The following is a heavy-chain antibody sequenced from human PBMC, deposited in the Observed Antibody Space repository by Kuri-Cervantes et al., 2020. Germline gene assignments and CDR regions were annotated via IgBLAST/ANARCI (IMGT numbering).Heavy chain of an antibody. CDR3: ARGSNYDYVWGSYRSGFDY. CDR1: GYTFTDYY. V-gene: IGHV1-69*05. Sequence: SVKVSFKASGYTFTDYYIHWVRQAPGQGLEWMGGIIPIFGTANYAQKFQGRVTITTDESTSTAYMELSSLRSEDTAVYYCARGSNYDYVWGSYRSGFDYWGQGTLVTVSS. D-gene: IGHD3-16*02. J-gene: IGHJ4*02. CDR2: IIPIFGTA.